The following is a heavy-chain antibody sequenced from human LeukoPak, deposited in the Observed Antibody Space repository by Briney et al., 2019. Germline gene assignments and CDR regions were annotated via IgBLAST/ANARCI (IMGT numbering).Heavy chain of an antibody. CDR1: GFTFSSYG. CDR2: IWYDGSNK. CDR3: ARDGDPFDSQGMDNWFDP. D-gene: IGHD7-27*01. Sequence: GGSLRLSCAASGFTFSSYGMHWVRQAPGKGLEWVAVIWYDGSNKYYADSVKGRFTISRDNSKNTLYLQMNSLRAEGTAVYYCARDGDPFDSQGMDNWFDPWGQGTLVTVSS. J-gene: IGHJ5*02. V-gene: IGHV3-33*01.